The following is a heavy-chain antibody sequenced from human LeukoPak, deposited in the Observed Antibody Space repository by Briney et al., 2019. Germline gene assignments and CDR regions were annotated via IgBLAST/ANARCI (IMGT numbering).Heavy chain of an antibody. D-gene: IGHD6-19*01. V-gene: IGHV3-48*01. CDR3: AKGQQWLDY. Sequence: GGSLRLSCAASGFTFSSYSMNWVRQAPGKGLEWVSYISSSSSTIYYADSVKGRFTISRDNAKNSLYLQMNSLRAEDTALYYCAKGQQWLDYWGQGTLVTVSS. CDR1: GFTFSSYS. J-gene: IGHJ4*02. CDR2: ISSSSSTI.